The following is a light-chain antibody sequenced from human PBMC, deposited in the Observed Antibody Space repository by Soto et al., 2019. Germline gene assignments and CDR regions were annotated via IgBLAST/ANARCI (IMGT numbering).Light chain of an antibody. CDR1: QRFRNS. Sequence: EIVLTQSPATLSFSQGKRATLSCRASQRFRNSLAWSQQKPGQAPRLLINDASNRATGIPARFSGSGSGTDFTLTISSLEPEDFAVYYCQQRSNWPLLTFGGGTKVEIK. V-gene: IGKV3-11*01. J-gene: IGKJ4*01. CDR2: DAS. CDR3: QQRSNWPLLT.